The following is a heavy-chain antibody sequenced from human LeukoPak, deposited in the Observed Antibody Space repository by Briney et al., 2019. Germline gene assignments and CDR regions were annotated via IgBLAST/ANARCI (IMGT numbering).Heavy chain of an antibody. V-gene: IGHV3-7*04. J-gene: IGHJ4*02. CDR3: ARDTDQYGRWGLWWFEY. CDR1: GFTFSSFW. CDR2: IKEDGSMQ. Sequence: GGSLRLSCAASGFTFSSFWMSWVRQAPGKGLEWVAHIKEDGSMQSYVDSVKGRFTISRDNARNSLFLQMNSLRAEDTAVYYCARDTDQYGRWGLWWFEYWGQGALVTVSS. D-gene: IGHD2-21*01.